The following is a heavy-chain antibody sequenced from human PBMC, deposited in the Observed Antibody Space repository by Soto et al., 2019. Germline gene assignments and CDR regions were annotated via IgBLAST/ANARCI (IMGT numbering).Heavy chain of an antibody. CDR3: ARVPLRYYDSSALFDY. J-gene: IGHJ4*02. D-gene: IGHD3-22*01. V-gene: IGHV1-18*04. CDR1: RYTFTSYG. CDR2: ISAYNGNT. Sequence: ASVKVSCKASRYTFTSYGISWLRQAPGQGLEWMGWISAYNGNTNYAQKLQGRVTMTTDTSTSTAYMELRSLRSDDTAVYYCARVPLRYYDSSALFDYWGQGTLVTVSS.